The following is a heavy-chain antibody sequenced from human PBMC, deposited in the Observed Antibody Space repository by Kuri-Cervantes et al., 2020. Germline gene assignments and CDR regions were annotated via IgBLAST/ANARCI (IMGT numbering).Heavy chain of an antibody. V-gene: IGHV3-21*01. CDR1: GFTFSSYS. J-gene: IGHJ4*02. Sequence: GESLKISCAASGFTFSSYSMNWVRQAPGKGLEWVSSISSSSSYIYYADSVKGRFTISRDNAKNSLCLQMNSLRAEDTAVYYCARDHPTYYYGSGRNPFDYWGQGTLVTVSS. CDR2: ISSSSSYI. D-gene: IGHD3-10*01. CDR3: ARDHPTYYYGSGRNPFDY.